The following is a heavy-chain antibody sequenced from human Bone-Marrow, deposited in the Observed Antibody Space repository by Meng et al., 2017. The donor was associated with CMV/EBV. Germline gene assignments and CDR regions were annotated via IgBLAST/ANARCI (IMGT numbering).Heavy chain of an antibody. CDR1: GFTFSNYG. J-gene: IGHJ6*02. CDR2: IRYDGSNK. CDR3: ASERTYRSPYYYYYGMDV. D-gene: IGHD1-1*01. V-gene: IGHV3-30*02. Sequence: GESLKISCAASGFTFSNYGMHWVRQAPGKGLEWVAFIRYDGSNKYYADSVKGRFTISRDNSKNTLYLQMNSLRAEDTAVYYCASERTYRSPYYYYYGMDVWGQGTTVTVSS.